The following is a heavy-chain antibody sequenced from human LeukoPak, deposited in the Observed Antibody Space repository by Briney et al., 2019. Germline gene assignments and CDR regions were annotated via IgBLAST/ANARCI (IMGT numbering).Heavy chain of an antibody. D-gene: IGHD6-19*01. CDR2: IKQDGSEK. CDR3: ARGGWYFDY. V-gene: IGHV3-7*04. J-gene: IGHJ4*02. CDR1: GFTFTNYA. Sequence: GGSLRLSCAASGFTFTNYAMGWVRQAPGKGLEWVAYIKQDGSEKYYVDSVKGRFTISRDNSKNSLYLQMNSLRAEDTAVYYCARGGWYFDYWGQGTLVTVSS.